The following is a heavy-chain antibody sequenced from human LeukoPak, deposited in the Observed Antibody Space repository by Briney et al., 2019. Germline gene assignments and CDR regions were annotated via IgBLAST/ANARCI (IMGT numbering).Heavy chain of an antibody. CDR3: ARDTSAAGNIDS. CDR1: GDSIRSETYF. J-gene: IGHJ4*02. Sequence: SQTLSLTCTVSGDSIRSETYFWTWIRQHPGKGLEWIGYIYYSGRIYYNPSLKSRVTISLHTSKSQFSLKLDSVTAADTAVYFCARDTSAAGNIDSWGQGTLVTVSS. V-gene: IGHV4-31*03. D-gene: IGHD6-25*01. CDR2: IYYSGRI.